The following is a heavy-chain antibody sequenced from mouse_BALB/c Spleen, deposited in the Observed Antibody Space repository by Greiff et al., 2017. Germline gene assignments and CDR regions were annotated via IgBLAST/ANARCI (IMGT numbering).Heavy chain of an antibody. CDR2: INPYNDGT. Sequence: EVQLQQSGPELVKPGASVKMSCKASGYTFTSYVMHWVKQKPGQGLEWIGYINPYNDGTKYNEKFKGKATLTSDKSSSTAYMELSSLTSEDSAVYYCARWGLRREGYWYFDVWGAGTTVTVSS. D-gene: IGHD2-4*01. J-gene: IGHJ1*01. CDR1: GYTFTSYV. V-gene: IGHV1-14*01. CDR3: ARWGLRREGYWYFDV.